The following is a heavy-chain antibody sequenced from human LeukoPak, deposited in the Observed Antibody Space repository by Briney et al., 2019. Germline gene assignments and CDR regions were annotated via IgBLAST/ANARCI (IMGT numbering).Heavy chain of an antibody. CDR3: ARDMVRGVIITDDAFDI. V-gene: IGHV1-2*02. CDR2: INPNSGGT. CDR1: GYTFTCYY. D-gene: IGHD3-10*01. J-gene: IGHJ3*02. Sequence: ASVKVSCKASGYTFTCYYMHWVRQAPGQGLEWMGWINPNSGGTNYAQKFQGRVTMTRDTSISTAYMELSRLRSDDTAVYYCARDMVRGVIITDDAFDIWGQGTMVTVSS.